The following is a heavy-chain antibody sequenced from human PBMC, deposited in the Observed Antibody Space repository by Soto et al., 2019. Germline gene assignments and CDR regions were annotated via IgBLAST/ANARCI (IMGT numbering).Heavy chain of an antibody. Sequence: NPSDTPALIPSLHGYFVSTSLWWNWIRQPPGKGLEWIGYIYYTGTTYYNLPLKSRVSMSRDTATDQFTLNLGSVTAADTAVYYCAITSRFYFEYIGYWRKVILVTVSS. CDR1: GYFVSTSLW. D-gene: IGHD3-9*01. CDR3: AITSRFYFEYIGY. CDR2: IYYTGTT. J-gene: IGHJ4*02. V-gene: IGHV4-28*01.